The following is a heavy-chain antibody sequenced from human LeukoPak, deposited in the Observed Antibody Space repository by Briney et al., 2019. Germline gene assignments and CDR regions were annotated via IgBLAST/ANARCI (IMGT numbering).Heavy chain of an antibody. D-gene: IGHD1-26*01. J-gene: IGHJ4*02. CDR1: GFTFSNYW. CDR2: ISTDGSST. Sequence: PGGSLRLSCAASGFTFSNYWMHWVRQAPGKGLVWVSRISTDGSSTTYADSVKGRFTIPRDNTKNSLYLQMNSLRTEDTALYYCAKGYSGSYSGIDYWGQGTLVSVSS. V-gene: IGHV3-74*03. CDR3: AKGYSGSYSGIDY.